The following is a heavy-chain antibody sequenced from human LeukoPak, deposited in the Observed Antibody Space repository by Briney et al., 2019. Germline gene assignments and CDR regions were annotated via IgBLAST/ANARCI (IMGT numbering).Heavy chain of an antibody. D-gene: IGHD1-20*01. CDR3: ASQGQGDNWNYLAY. Sequence: SETLSLTCTVSGGSISSYYWNWIRQPPGKGLGWIWHIYYSGSTDYNPSLKSRVTISVDTSKNKFSLKLSSVNDADTAVYYCASQGQGDNWNYLAYWGQGTLVTVSS. J-gene: IGHJ4*02. CDR1: GGSISSYY. V-gene: IGHV4-59*12. CDR2: IYYSGST.